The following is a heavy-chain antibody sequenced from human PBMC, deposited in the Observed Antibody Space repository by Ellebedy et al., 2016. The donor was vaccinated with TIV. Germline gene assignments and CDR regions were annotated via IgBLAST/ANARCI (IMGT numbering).Heavy chain of an antibody. D-gene: IGHD4-23*01. J-gene: IGHJ3*02. CDR1: GFTFSSYA. CDR2: ISDSGSGT. CDR3: VRDPVGVGPAFDI. V-gene: IGHV3-23*01. Sequence: PGGSLRLSCAASGFTFSSYAMCWVRQAPGKGLEWISTISDSGSGTFFADSVKGRFTISRDNSRNTLYLQMNSLRAEDTAVFYCVRDPVGVGPAFDIWGQGTMVTVSS.